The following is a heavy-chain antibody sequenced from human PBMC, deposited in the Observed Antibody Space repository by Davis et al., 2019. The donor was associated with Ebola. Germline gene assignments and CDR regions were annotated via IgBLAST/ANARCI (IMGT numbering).Heavy chain of an antibody. Sequence: PGGSLRLSCAASGFTFSTYSMSWVRQAPGKALEWVSSISSDSDYIYYADSAKGRFTISRDNAKNTLYLQMNSLRAEDTAVYYCARDYGMGTRYYGMDVWGQGTTVTVSS. CDR2: ISSDSDYI. J-gene: IGHJ6*02. CDR3: ARDYGMGTRYYGMDV. CDR1: GFTFSTYS. D-gene: IGHD3-9*01. V-gene: IGHV3-21*01.